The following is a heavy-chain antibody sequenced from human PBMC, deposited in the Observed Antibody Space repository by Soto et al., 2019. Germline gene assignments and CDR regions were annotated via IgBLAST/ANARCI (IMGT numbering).Heavy chain of an antibody. V-gene: IGHV4-31*03. CDR2: IYYSGTT. J-gene: IGHJ3*02. Sequence: QVQLQESGPGLVKPSQTLFLTCTVSGGSISSGGYYWSWIRQHPAKGLEWIGYIYYSGTTYYNPSLKSRVTISVDTSKNQFSLKLTSVTAADTAVYYCARREYSGYDWSGAFDIWGQGTMVTVSS. CDR3: ARREYSGYDWSGAFDI. CDR1: GGSISSGGYY. D-gene: IGHD5-12*01.